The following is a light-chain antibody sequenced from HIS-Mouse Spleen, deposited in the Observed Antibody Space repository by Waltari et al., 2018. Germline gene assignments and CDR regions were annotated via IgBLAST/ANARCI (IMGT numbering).Light chain of an antibody. J-gene: IGLJ2*01. CDR2: QDS. Sequence: SYELTQPPSVSVSPGQTASITCPGDQLGDKYACWYQQKPGQSPVLVSYQDSKRPSGIPERFSGSNSGNTATLTISGTQAMDEADYYCQAWDSSTVVFGGGTKLTVL. V-gene: IGLV3-1*01. CDR1: QLGDKY. CDR3: QAWDSSTVV.